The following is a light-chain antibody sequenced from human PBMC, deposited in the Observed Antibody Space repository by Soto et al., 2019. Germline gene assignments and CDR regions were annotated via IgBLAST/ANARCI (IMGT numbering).Light chain of an antibody. J-gene: IGKJ4*01. V-gene: IGKV1-5*01. CDR1: QSINNW. CDR2: DAS. Sequence: DVQMTQSPSSLTASVGDRVTITCRASQSINNWLAWYQQKPGKAPKFLIYDASTLETGVPSRFSGSASGTEFTLTISGLQPEDVASYYYQQYDTSPLTLGGGTRVELK. CDR3: QQYDTSPLT.